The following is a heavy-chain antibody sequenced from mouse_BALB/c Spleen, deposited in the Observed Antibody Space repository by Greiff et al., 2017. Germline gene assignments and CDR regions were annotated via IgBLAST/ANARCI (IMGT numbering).Heavy chain of an antibody. Sequence: EVKLVESGGGLVQPGGSRKLSCAASGFTFSSFGMHWVRQAPEKGLEWVAYISSGSSTIYYADTVKGRFTISRDNPKNTLFLQMTSLRSEDTAMYYCARSEDRLGFAYWGQGTLVTVSA. CDR3: ARSEDRLGFAY. V-gene: IGHV5-17*02. CDR1: GFTFSSFG. CDR2: ISSGSSTI. J-gene: IGHJ3*01.